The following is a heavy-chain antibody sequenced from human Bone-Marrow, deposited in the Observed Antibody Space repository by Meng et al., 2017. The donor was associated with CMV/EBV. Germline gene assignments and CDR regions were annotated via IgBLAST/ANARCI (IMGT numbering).Heavy chain of an antibody. CDR2: IIPIFGTA. CDR1: GGTFSSYA. Sequence: SVKVSCKASGGTFSSYAISWVRQAPGQGLEWMGGIIPIFGTANYVQKFQGRVTITADKSTSTAYMELSSLRSEDTAVYYCARESSPPLGAPTYYYYGMDVWGQGTTVTVSS. D-gene: IGHD3-10*01. V-gene: IGHV1-69*06. J-gene: IGHJ6*02. CDR3: ARESSPPLGAPTYYYYGMDV.